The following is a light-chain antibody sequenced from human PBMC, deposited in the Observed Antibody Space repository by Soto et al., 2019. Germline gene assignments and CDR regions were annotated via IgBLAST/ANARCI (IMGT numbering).Light chain of an antibody. V-gene: IGKV1-5*03. CDR3: QQYNGYLWT. CDR1: QSISSW. Sequence: DIQMTQSPSTLSASVGDRVTITCRASQSISSWLAWYQQKPGKAPKLLIYKASSLQSGVPSRFSGSGSGTEFTLTISSLQSDDFATYYCQQYNGYLWTFGQGTKVEIK. CDR2: KAS. J-gene: IGKJ1*01.